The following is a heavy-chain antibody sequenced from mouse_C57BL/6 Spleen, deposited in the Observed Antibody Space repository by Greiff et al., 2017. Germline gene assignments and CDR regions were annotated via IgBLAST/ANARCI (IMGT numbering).Heavy chain of an antibody. J-gene: IGHJ3*01. CDR2: IYPSDSET. CDR3: ARRGGSIAWFAY. D-gene: IGHD1-1*02. V-gene: IGHV1-61*01. CDR1: GYTFTSYW. Sequence: QVQLQQPGAELVRPGSSVKLSCKASGYTFTSYWMDWVKQRPGQGLEWIGNIYPSDSETHYNQQFKDKATLTVDKSSSTAYMQLSSLTSEDSAVYYCARRGGSIAWFAYWGQGTLVTVSA.